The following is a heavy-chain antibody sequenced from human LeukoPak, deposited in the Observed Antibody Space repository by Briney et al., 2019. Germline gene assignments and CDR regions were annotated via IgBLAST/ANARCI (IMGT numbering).Heavy chain of an antibody. Sequence: PGGSLRLSCAASGFTFSSYEMNWVRQAPGKGLEWVSYISSSGSTIYYADSVKGRFTISRDNAKNSLYLQMNSRRAEDTAVYYCARGVIGTTPPWFDPWGQGTLVTVSS. D-gene: IGHD1-7*01. J-gene: IGHJ5*02. CDR2: ISSSGSTI. CDR1: GFTFSSYE. V-gene: IGHV3-48*03. CDR3: ARGVIGTTPPWFDP.